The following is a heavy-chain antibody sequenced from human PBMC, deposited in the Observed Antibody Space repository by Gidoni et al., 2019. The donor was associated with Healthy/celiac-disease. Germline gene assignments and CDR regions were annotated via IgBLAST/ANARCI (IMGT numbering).Heavy chain of an antibody. CDR3: AKDMAYGDYSAPFDY. J-gene: IGHJ4*02. D-gene: IGHD4-17*01. CDR2: ISWNSGSI. CDR1: GSTFDDYA. V-gene: IGHV3-9*01. Sequence: VQLVESGGGLVQPGRSLRLSCAASGSTFDDYAMHWVRQAPGKGLEWVSGISWNSGSIGYADSVKGRFTISRDNAKNSLYLQMNSLRAEDTALYYCAKDMAYGDYSAPFDYWGQGTLVTVSS.